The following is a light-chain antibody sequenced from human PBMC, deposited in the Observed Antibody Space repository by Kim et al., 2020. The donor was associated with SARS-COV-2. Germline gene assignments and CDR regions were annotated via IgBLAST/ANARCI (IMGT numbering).Light chain of an antibody. CDR1: QSVSSY. J-gene: IGKJ4*01. CDR3: QQRSNFLT. V-gene: IGKV3-11*01. Sequence: EIVLTQSPATLSLSPGERATLSCRASQSVSSYLAWYQQKPGQAPSLLIYDASNRATGIPARFSGSGSGTDFPLTISSLEPEDFAVYYCQQRSNFLTFGGGTKVDIK. CDR2: DAS.